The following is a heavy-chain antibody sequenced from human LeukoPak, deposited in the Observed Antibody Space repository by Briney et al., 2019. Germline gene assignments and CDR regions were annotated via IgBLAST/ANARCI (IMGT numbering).Heavy chain of an antibody. J-gene: IGHJ6*02. Sequence: ASVKVSCKASGYTFSSNAMNWVRQAPGQGLEWMGWINTNTGSPTYAQGFTGRFVFSLDTSVSTAYLQISSLKAEDTAVYYCARVRITGTTFIGYYYYGTDVWGQGTTVTVSS. CDR2: INTNTGSP. CDR1: GYTFSSNA. CDR3: ARVRITGTTFIGYYYYGTDV. D-gene: IGHD1-20*01. V-gene: IGHV7-4-1*02.